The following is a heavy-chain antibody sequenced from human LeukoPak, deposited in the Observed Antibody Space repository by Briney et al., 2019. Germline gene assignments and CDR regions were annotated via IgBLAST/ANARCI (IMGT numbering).Heavy chain of an antibody. Sequence: GESLKVSCKGSGYSFSSYWIAWVRQKPGKGLEWMGVIYPRDSRTTYSPSFQDQVTISADKSISTAYLQWTSLKASDTAMYYCARHLSDITSSPNYWGPGTLVTVSS. CDR3: ARHLSDITSSPNY. D-gene: IGHD2-2*01. CDR2: IYPRDSRT. V-gene: IGHV5-51*01. J-gene: IGHJ4*02. CDR1: GYSFSSYW.